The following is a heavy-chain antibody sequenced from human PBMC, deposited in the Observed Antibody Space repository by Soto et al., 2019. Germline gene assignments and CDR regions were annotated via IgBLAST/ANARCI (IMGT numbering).Heavy chain of an antibody. Sequence: QVQLQESGPGLVKPSQTLSLTCTVSGGSISSGGYYWSWLSQHPGKGLEWIGYIFDSGTTYYNPSLKSRVTISVDPSKSQFSLRLTSVTATDTAVYYCASQASGWYPDYWGQGTLVNVSS. CDR3: ASQASGWYPDY. CDR2: IFDSGTT. CDR1: GGSISSGGYY. J-gene: IGHJ4*02. V-gene: IGHV4-31*03. D-gene: IGHD6-19*01.